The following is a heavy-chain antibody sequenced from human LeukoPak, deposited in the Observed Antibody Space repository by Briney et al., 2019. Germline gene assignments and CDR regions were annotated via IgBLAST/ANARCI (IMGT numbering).Heavy chain of an antibody. Sequence: GASVKVSCKAPGSTFTSYGINWVRQAPGQGLEWMGWISAYNGNTNYAQKFQGRVTMTTDTSTNTAYMELRSLRSDDTAVYYCARDRDSYRHYFDYWGQGTLVTVSS. CDR1: GSTFTSYG. V-gene: IGHV1-18*01. D-gene: IGHD5-18*01. J-gene: IGHJ4*02. CDR2: ISAYNGNT. CDR3: ARDRDSYRHYFDY.